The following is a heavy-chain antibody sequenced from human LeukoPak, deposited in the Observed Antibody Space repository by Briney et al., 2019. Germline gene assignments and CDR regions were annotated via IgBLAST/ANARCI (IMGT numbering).Heavy chain of an antibody. CDR3: AKDATWIQVKFDP. CDR1: GFTVSSNY. Sequence: GGSLRLSCAVSGFTVSSNYMSWVRRAPGKGLEWVSVMYSVGSTYYADSVKGRFTISRDNSKNTLYLQMNSLRAEDTAVYYCAKDATWIQVKFDPWGQGTLVTVSS. CDR2: MYSVGST. D-gene: IGHD5-18*01. J-gene: IGHJ5*02. V-gene: IGHV3-53*01.